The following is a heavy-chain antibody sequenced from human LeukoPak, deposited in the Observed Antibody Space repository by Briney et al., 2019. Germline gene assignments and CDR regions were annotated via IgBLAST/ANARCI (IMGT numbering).Heavy chain of an antibody. J-gene: IGHJ3*02. D-gene: IGHD2-21*01. Sequence: GGSLKLSCEATGFTFSDYYMSWIRQAPGQGLEWVSYIISICSTLYYADYVKGRFTISRDKAKNSLYLQLNSLRAEDTAVYYCAGGCGRFEAFDIWGQGTMVTVAS. CDR3: AGGCGRFEAFDI. CDR2: IISICSTL. CDR1: GFTFSDYY. V-gene: IGHV3-11*01.